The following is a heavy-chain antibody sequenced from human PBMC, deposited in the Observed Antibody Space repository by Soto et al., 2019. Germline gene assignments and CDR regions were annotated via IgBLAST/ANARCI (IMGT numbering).Heavy chain of an antibody. Sequence: LSLTCTVSGGSISSYYWSWIRQPPGKGLEWIGYIYYSGSTNYNPSLKSRVTISVDTSKNQFSLKLSSVTAADTAVYYCASRLPGGYGMDVWGQGTTVTVSS. CDR2: IYYSGST. CDR3: ASRLPGGYGMDV. CDR1: GGSISSYY. J-gene: IGHJ6*02. V-gene: IGHV4-59*01.